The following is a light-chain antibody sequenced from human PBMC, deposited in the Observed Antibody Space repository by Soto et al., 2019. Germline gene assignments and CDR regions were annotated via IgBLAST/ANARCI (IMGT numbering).Light chain of an antibody. CDR3: QSYDSSLSGWV. Sequence: QSVLTQPPSVSGAPGQRVTISCTGSSSNIGAGYDVHWYHQLPGTAPKLLIYGNSNRPSGVPDRFSGAKSGTSASLAITGLRAEDEADYYCQSYDSSLSGWVLGGGTKLTV. V-gene: IGLV1-40*01. CDR1: SSNIGAGYD. CDR2: GNS. J-gene: IGLJ3*02.